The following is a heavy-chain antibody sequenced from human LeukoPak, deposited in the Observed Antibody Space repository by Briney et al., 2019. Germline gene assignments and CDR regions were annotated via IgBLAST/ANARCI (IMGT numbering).Heavy chain of an antibody. V-gene: IGHV3-23*01. CDR3: AKHCRGYCNNASEKRFDP. J-gene: IGHJ5*02. CDR1: GFTFSSYS. CDR2: IGSNSVPT. Sequence: GGSLRLSCAASGFTFSSYSMNWVRQAPGKGLEWVSGIGSNSVPTVYADSVKGRFAISRDNSKSMLYLQMDSLRVEDTAVYYCAKHCRGYCNNASEKRFDPWGQGTLVTVSS. D-gene: IGHD2-2*03.